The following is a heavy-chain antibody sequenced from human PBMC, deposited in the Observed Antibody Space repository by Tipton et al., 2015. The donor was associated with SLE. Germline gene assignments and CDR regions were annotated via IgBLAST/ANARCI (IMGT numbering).Heavy chain of an antibody. CDR2: ISGSGGST. Sequence: SLRLSCAASGFTFSSYSMNWVRQAPGKGLEWVSAISGSGGSTYYADSVKGRFTISRDNSKNALYLQMNSLRAEDTAVYYCAKDPSPRGSWFDYWGQGTLVTVSS. D-gene: IGHD6-13*01. V-gene: IGHV3-23*01. CDR3: AKDPSPRGSWFDY. J-gene: IGHJ4*02. CDR1: GFTFSSYS.